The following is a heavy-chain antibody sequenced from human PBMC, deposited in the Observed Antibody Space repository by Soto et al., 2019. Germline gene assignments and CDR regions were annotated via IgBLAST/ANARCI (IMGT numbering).Heavy chain of an antibody. J-gene: IGHJ6*02. CDR2: TYHSGNP. Sequence: SETLSLTCDVSGDTISTGGYTCAWIRQPPGKALEWIGHTYHSGNPYYNPSLKSRVIISVDRSKNQFSLKVRSVTAADTAVYYCARDSRLLGMRYYYYGMDVWGQGTTVTVSS. V-gene: IGHV4-30-2*01. CDR1: GDTISTGGYT. CDR3: ARDSRLLGMRYYYYGMDV. D-gene: IGHD2-15*01.